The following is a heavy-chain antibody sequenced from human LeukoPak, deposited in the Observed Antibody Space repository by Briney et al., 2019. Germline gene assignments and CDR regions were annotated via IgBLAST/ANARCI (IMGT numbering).Heavy chain of an antibody. Sequence: PSETLSLTCTVSGGSISSYYWSWIRQPAGKGLEWIGRIYTSGSTNYNASLKSRVSMSVDTSKNQFSLKLSSVAAADTAVFYCARENSGSYREFDYWGQGTLVTVSS. V-gene: IGHV4-4*07. J-gene: IGHJ4*02. CDR2: IYTSGST. CDR1: GGSISSYY. CDR3: ARENSGSYREFDY. D-gene: IGHD1-26*01.